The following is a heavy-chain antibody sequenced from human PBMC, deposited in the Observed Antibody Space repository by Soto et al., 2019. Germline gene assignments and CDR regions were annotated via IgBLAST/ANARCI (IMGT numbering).Heavy chain of an antibody. V-gene: IGHV4-30-4*01. CDR1: GGSISSGDYY. CDR3: ARESRAAMVLRYFDL. D-gene: IGHD5-18*01. J-gene: IGHJ2*01. Sequence: QVQLQESGPGLVKPSQTLSLTCTVSGGSISSGDYYWSWIRQPPGKGLEWIGYIHYSGSTYYNPSLKSRLTISVDTSKNQFSLKLSSVTAADTAMYYCARESRAAMVLRYFDLWGRGTLVTVSS. CDR2: IHYSGST.